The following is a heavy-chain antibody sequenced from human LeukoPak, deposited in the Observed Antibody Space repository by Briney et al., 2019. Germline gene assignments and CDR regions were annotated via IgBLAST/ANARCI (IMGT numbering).Heavy chain of an antibody. CDR2: TIGSGGST. J-gene: IGHJ3*02. Sequence: YLKLSCAASGLTFRSFAMNSVRQAQGTWMDWVSATIGSGGSTYYADSVKGRFTISRDNSQNTLYLQMNSLRAEDPAVYYCAKDSTFDIWGQGTMVTVSS. V-gene: IGHV3-23*01. CDR3: AKDSTFDI. CDR1: GLTFRSFA.